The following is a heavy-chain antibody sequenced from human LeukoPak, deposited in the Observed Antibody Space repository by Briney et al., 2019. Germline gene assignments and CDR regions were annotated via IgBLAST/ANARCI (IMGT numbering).Heavy chain of an antibody. CDR2: INHSGST. D-gene: IGHD3-10*01. CDR1: GGSFSGYY. Sequence: SETLSLTCAVYGGSFSGYYWSWIRQPPGKGLEWIGEINHSGSTNYNPSLKSRVTISVDTSKNQFSLKLSSVTAADTAVYYRAGSGSYFYYYYYYMDVWGKGTTVTVSS. CDR3: AGSGSYFYYYYYYMDV. J-gene: IGHJ6*03. V-gene: IGHV4-34*01.